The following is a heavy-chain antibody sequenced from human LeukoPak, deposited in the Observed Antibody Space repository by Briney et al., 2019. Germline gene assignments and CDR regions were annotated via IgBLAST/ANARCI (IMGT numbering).Heavy chain of an antibody. J-gene: IGHJ6*02. V-gene: IGHV1-69*04. D-gene: IGHD3-22*01. CDR1: GYTFTSYY. CDR2: IIPILGIA. CDR3: ARGDVSPTMIVSLRNYYGMDV. Sequence: GASVKVSCKASGYTFTSYYMHWVRQAPGQGLEWMGRIIPILGIANYAQKFQGRVTITADKSTSTAYMELSSLRSEDTAVYYCARGDVSPTMIVSLRNYYGMDVWGQGTTVTVSS.